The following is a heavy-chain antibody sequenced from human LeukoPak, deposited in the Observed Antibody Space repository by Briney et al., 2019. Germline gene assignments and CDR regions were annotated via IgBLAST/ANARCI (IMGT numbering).Heavy chain of an antibody. CDR3: ARTMGVVVPAAYFDY. CDR1: GGSISSSSYY. J-gene: IGHJ4*02. Sequence: SETLSLTCTVSGGSISSSSYYWGWIRQPPGKGLEWIGSIYYSGSTYYNPSLKSRVTISVDTSKNQFSLKLSSVTAADTAVYFCARTMGVVVPAAYFDYWGQGTLVTVSS. D-gene: IGHD2-2*01. V-gene: IGHV4-39*01. CDR2: IYYSGST.